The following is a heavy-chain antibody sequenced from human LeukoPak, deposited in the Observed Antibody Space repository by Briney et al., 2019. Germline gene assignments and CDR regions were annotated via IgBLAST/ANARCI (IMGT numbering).Heavy chain of an antibody. CDR1: GFTFRDYY. D-gene: IGHD6-13*01. V-gene: IGHV3-11*05. CDR3: VKDSRMAAVGKFDS. J-gene: IGHJ4*02. CDR2: ISSSSSYI. Sequence: PGGSLRLSCVASGFTFRDYYMSWIRRAPGKGLEWVSYISSSSSYIDYADSVKGRFTISRDNAKNSLHLQMKSLRAEDTAVYYCVKDSRMAAVGKFDSWGQGTLVTVSP.